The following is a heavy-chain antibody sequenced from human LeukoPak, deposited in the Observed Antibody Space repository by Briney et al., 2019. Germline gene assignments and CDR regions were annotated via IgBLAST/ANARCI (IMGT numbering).Heavy chain of an antibody. CDR1: GFTFNNYA. J-gene: IGHJ5*02. CDR2: ISSSSSYI. Sequence: GGSLRLSCAASGFTFNNYAMSWVRQAPGKGLEWVSSISSSSSYIYYADSVKGRFTISRDNAKNSLYLQMNSLRAEDTAVYYCARDRIVVVVAAIREGFDPWGQGTLVTVSS. V-gene: IGHV3-21*01. CDR3: ARDRIVVVVAAIREGFDP. D-gene: IGHD2-15*01.